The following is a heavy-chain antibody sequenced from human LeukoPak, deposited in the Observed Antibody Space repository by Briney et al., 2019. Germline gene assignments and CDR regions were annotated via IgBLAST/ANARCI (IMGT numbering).Heavy chain of an antibody. V-gene: IGHV3-21*01. CDR2: ISSSNSYI. J-gene: IGHJ4*02. CDR1: GFTFSSYS. D-gene: IGHD6-19*01. Sequence: GGSLRLSCAASGFTFSSYSMNWVRQAPGKGLEWVSSISSSNSYIYYADSVKGRFTISRDNAKNSLYLQMNSLRAEDTAVYYCARNTAVAGVFDYWGQGTLVTVSS. CDR3: ARNTAVAGVFDY.